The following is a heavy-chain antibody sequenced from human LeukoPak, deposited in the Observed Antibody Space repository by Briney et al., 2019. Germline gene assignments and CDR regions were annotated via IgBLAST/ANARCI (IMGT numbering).Heavy chain of an antibody. CDR1: GFTFSRYG. J-gene: IGHJ4*02. Sequence: GSLRLSCAASGFTFSRYGMHWVRQAPGRGLEWVAVISDDGNKKYYADSVKGRFTISRDKSKDTVYLQMNSLRAEDTAVYYCAKDSRHYYFDYWGQGTPVTVSS. V-gene: IGHV3-30*18. CDR2: ISDDGNKK. D-gene: IGHD3-3*02. CDR3: AKDSRHYYFDY.